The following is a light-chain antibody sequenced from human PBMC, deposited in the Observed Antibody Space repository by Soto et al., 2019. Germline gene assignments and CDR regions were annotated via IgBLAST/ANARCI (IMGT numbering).Light chain of an antibody. Sequence: DIQMTQSPSTLSASVGDRVTITCRASQSISSWLAWYQQKPGKAPKLLIYDASSLERGVPSRFSGSGSGTEFTPTISSLQPDDFATYYCQQYNSYRTFGQGTKVDIK. CDR1: QSISSW. J-gene: IGKJ1*01. V-gene: IGKV1-5*01. CDR2: DAS. CDR3: QQYNSYRT.